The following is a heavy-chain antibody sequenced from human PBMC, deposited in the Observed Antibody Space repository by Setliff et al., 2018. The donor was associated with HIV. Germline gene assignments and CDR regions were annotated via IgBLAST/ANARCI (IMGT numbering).Heavy chain of an antibody. D-gene: IGHD5-18*01. CDR3: ARSPGVDTNMAFDY. CDR2: LDTRGRA. Sequence: SETLSLTCTVSGGSISRYFWNWIRQPPGKGLEWIGYLDTRGRAIYNPSLESRVAIWMDTSKNQVSLKLSSVTAADTAVYYCARSPGVDTNMAFDYWGRGTLVTVS. J-gene: IGHJ4*02. CDR1: GGSISRYF. V-gene: IGHV4-4*08.